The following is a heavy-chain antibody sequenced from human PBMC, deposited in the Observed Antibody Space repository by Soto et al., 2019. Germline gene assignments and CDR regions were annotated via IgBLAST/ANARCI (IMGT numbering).Heavy chain of an antibody. CDR3: ARTPNDSSGYYFNNWFDP. D-gene: IGHD3-22*01. V-gene: IGHV4-39*01. J-gene: IGHJ5*02. Sequence: SETLSLTCTVSGGSISSSSYYWGWIRQPPGKGLEWIGSIYYSGSTYYNPSLKSRVTISVDTSKNQFSLKLSSVTAADTAVYYCARTPNDSSGYYFNNWFDPWGQGTLVTVSS. CDR2: IYYSGST. CDR1: GGSISSSSYY.